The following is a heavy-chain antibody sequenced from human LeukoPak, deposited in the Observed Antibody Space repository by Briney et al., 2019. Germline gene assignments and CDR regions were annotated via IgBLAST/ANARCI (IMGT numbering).Heavy chain of an antibody. CDR2: IYSSGST. CDR3: ATSGPATVVTGASFDP. CDR1: GGSISSSSYC. J-gene: IGHJ5*02. D-gene: IGHD4-23*01. Sequence: KPSETLSLTCTVSGGSISSSSYCWGWIRQPPGKGLEWIGSIYSSGSTYYNPSLKSRVTISVDTSKNQFSLKLSSVTATDTAVYYCATSGPATVVTGASFDPWGQGTLVTVSS. V-gene: IGHV4-39*01.